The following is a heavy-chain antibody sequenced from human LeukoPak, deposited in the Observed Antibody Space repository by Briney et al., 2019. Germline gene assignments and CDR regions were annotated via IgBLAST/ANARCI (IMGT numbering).Heavy chain of an antibody. CDR2: IYYSGST. CDR3: ERGDFASDPEF. Sequence: ASETLSLTCTVAGGSVCSGSYYWNWIRQPPGKGLEWIGYIYYSGSTNYNASLKSRVTISVDTSKNQFSLKLTSVTSADTAVYYRERGDFASDPEFWGQGALITVSS. J-gene: IGHJ4*02. V-gene: IGHV4-61*01. D-gene: IGHD3-3*01. CDR1: GGSVCSGSYY.